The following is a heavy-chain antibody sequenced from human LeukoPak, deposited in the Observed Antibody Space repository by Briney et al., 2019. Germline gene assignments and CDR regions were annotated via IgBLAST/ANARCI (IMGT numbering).Heavy chain of an antibody. J-gene: IGHJ1*01. V-gene: IGHV3-7*03. CDR3: ARDPPSFQY. Sequence: GGSLRLSCAASGFTFSSYWMNWARQAPGKGLEWVASINHNGNVNYYVDSVKGRFTISRDNAKNSLYLQMSNLRAEDTAVYYCARDPPSFQYWGQGTLVTVSA. CDR2: INHNGNVN. CDR1: GFTFSSYW.